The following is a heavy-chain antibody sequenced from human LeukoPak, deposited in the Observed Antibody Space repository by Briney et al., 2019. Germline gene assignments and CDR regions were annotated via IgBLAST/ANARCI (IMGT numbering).Heavy chain of an antibody. CDR3: AREWGSIDY. D-gene: IGHD3-16*01. Sequence: PSEXLSLTCTVSGGSISTYYWSWIRQPAGKGLEWIGRIYSGGSPNYNPSLTSRVSMSEDTSKNQFSLKLSSVTAADTAVYYCAREWGSIDYWGQGTLVTVSS. CDR2: IYSGGSP. J-gene: IGHJ4*02. CDR1: GGSISTYY. V-gene: IGHV4-4*07.